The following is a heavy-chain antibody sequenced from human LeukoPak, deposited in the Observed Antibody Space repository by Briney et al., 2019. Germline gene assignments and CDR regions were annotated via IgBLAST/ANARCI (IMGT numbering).Heavy chain of an antibody. CDR3: ARGPKGWLRRNYYFDY. V-gene: IGHV1-2*04. Sequence: ASVKVSCKASGYTFTGYYMHWVRQAPGQGLEWMGWINPNSGGTNYAQKFQGWVTMTRDTSISTVYMELSRLRSDDTAVYYCARGPKGWLRRNYYFDYWGQGTLVTVSS. CDR2: INPNSGGT. J-gene: IGHJ4*02. D-gene: IGHD5-12*01. CDR1: GYTFTGYY.